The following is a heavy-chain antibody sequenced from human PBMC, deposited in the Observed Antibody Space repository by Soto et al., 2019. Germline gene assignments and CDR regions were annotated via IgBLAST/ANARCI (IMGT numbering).Heavy chain of an antibody. Sequence: QITLKESGPPLVKPTETLTLTCTFTGFSLSTSEGGVGWIRQPPGKAPEWLALIYWDDDKRYSPSPSLKRRLTITKDTFKNQVVLTMTNMDPVDTATYYCAHKYESGSNSLDLWGQGTLVTVSS. CDR2: IYWDDDK. CDR3: AHKYESGSNSLDL. D-gene: IGHD3-10*01. J-gene: IGHJ5*02. V-gene: IGHV2-5*02. CDR1: GFSLSTSEGG.